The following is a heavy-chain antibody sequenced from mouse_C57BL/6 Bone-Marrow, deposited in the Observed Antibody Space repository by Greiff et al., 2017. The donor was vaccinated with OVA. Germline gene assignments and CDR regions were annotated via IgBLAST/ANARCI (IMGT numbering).Heavy chain of an antibody. V-gene: IGHV14-3*01. CDR3: ADITTVVPYWYFDV. CDR2: IDPANGNT. D-gene: IGHD1-1*01. J-gene: IGHJ1*03. Sequence: VHVKQSVAELVRPGASVKLSCTASGFNIKNTYMHWVKQRPEQGLEWIGRIDPANGNTKYAPKFQGKATITADTSSNTAYLQLSSLTSEDTAIYYCADITTVVPYWYFDVWGTGTTVTVSS. CDR1: GFNIKNTY.